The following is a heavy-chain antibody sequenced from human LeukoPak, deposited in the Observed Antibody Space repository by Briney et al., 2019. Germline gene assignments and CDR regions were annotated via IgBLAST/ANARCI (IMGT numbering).Heavy chain of an antibody. CDR2: IRYDGSNK. CDR3: AKDPIGGETHFDY. V-gene: IGHV3-30*02. CDR1: GFTLSSYG. J-gene: IGHJ4*02. D-gene: IGHD2-21*01. Sequence: PGGSLRLSRAASGFTLSSYGMHWVRQAPGKELAGVVFIRYDGSNKYYADSVKGRFTISRDNSKNTLYLQMNSLRAEDTAVYYCAKDPIGGETHFDYWGQGTLVTVSS.